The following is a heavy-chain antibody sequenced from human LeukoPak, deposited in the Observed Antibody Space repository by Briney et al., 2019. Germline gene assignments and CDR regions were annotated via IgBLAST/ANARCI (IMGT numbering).Heavy chain of an antibody. Sequence: PGGSLRLSCAASGFTFSSYAMHWVRQAPGKGLEWVAVISYDGSNKYYADSVKGRFTISRDNSKNTLYLQMNSLRAEDTAVYYCAREQSEYSSSSGGYYYGMDVWGQGTTVTVSS. CDR3: AREQSEYSSSSGGYYYGMDV. CDR1: GFTFSSYA. D-gene: IGHD6-6*01. V-gene: IGHV3-30*14. J-gene: IGHJ6*02. CDR2: ISYDGSNK.